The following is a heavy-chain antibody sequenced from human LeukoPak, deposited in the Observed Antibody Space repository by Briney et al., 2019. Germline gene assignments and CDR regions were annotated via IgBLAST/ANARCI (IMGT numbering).Heavy chain of an antibody. Sequence: PSETLSLTCAVSGYSISSGYYWGWIRPPPGKGLEWIGSIYYSGSTYYNPSLKRRVTISVDTSKNQFSLKLSSVTAADTAVYCCARVATTTNPPQRPFDYWGQGTLVTVSS. J-gene: IGHJ4*02. CDR3: ARVATTTNPPQRPFDY. CDR2: IYYSGST. D-gene: IGHD5-12*01. V-gene: IGHV4-38-2*01. CDR1: GYSISSGYY.